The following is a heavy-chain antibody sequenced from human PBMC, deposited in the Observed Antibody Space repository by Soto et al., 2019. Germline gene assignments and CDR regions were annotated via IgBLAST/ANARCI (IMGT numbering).Heavy chain of an antibody. J-gene: IGHJ4*02. V-gene: IGHV3-11*06. CDR2: ISSSSSYT. CDR3: ARPLVVSDSHFGY. D-gene: IGHD2-2*01. Sequence: EGSLRLSCASSGFTFSDYYMSCIRHSPGKGLEWVSYISSSSSYTNYADSVKGRFTISRDNAKNSLYLQMNSLRAEDTAVYYCARPLVVSDSHFGYWGQGTLINVSS. CDR1: GFTFSDYY.